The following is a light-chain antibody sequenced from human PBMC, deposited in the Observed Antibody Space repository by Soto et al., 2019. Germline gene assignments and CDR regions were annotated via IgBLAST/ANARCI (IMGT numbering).Light chain of an antibody. Sequence: DIQMTQSPSSLSASVGDRVTITCRASQTMSIYLNWYQQKPGKAPNLLISAASSLQSGVPSRFSGSGSGTDFTLTISSLQPEDFATYYCQQSYSAPYTFGQGTKLQIK. V-gene: IGKV1-39*01. CDR3: QQSYSAPYT. CDR2: AAS. CDR1: QTMSIY. J-gene: IGKJ2*01.